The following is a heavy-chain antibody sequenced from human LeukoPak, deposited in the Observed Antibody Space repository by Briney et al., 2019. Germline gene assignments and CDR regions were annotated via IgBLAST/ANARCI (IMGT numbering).Heavy chain of an antibody. Sequence: GGSLRLSCAACGFTFSSYAMSWVRQAPGKGLEWVSAISGSGGSTYYADSVKGRFTISRDNSKNTLYLQMNSLRAEDTAVYYCANQYDRSGYYYHWGQGTLVTVSS. CDR3: ANQYDRSGYYYH. CDR1: GFTFSSYA. CDR2: ISGSGGST. D-gene: IGHD3-22*01. V-gene: IGHV3-23*01. J-gene: IGHJ5*02.